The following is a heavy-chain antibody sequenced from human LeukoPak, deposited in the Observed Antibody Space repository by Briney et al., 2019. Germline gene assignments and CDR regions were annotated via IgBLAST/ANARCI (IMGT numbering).Heavy chain of an antibody. CDR3: ARGRGDSRGTSFDS. Sequence: SETLSLTCTVSGDSISIYYWSWIRQPPGKGLEWIGYIYYTGSTTYNPSLKSRLTISIDTSKNQFSLNLISLTAAGTAVYYCARGRGDSRGTSFDSWGQGTLVTVSS. J-gene: IGHJ4*02. V-gene: IGHV4-59*01. D-gene: IGHD3-22*01. CDR1: GDSISIYY. CDR2: IYYTGST.